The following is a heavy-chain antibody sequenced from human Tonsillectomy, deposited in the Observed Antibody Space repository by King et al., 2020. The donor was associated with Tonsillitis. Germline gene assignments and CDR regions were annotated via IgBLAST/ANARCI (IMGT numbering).Heavy chain of an antibody. CDR1: GFTFGDYA. V-gene: IGHV3-49*05. CDR2: IKSNASGGTT. D-gene: IGHD5-24*01. J-gene: IGHJ6*02. CDR3: TGDEIPRYYYYGLDV. Sequence: VQLVESGGGLVKPGRSLRLSCTASGFTFGDYAMSWFRQAPGKGLEWVGFIKSNASGGTTEYAASVKGRFTISRDDSKSIAYLQMNSLKTEDTAVYYCTGDEIPRYYYYGLDVWGQGTTVTVSS.